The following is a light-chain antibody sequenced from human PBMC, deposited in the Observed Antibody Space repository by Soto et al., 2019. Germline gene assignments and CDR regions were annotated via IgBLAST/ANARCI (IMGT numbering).Light chain of an antibody. CDR1: SSDVGNYKY. V-gene: IGLV2-14*01. J-gene: IGLJ1*01. CDR2: EVS. CDR3: FSYTSSGTYV. Sequence: QSVLTQPASVSGSPGQSITISCTGTSSDVGNYKYVSWYQQHPGKAPKLMIYEVSNRPSGVSNRFSGSTSGNTASLTISGLQAEHETDYYCFSYTSSGTYVFGNGTKVNVL.